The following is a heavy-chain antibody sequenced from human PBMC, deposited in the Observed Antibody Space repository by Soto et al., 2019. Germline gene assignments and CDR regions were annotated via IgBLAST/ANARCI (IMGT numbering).Heavy chain of an antibody. V-gene: IGHV5-10-1*01. D-gene: IGHD6-13*01. CDR2: IDPSDSYT. Sequence: GESLKISCKGSGYSFTSYWISWVRQMPGKGLEWMGRIDPSDSYTNYSPSFQGHVTISADKSISTAYLQWSSLKASDTAMYYCARPGIAAQDYYGMDVWGQGTTVTVSS. CDR1: GYSFTSYW. J-gene: IGHJ6*02. CDR3: ARPGIAAQDYYGMDV.